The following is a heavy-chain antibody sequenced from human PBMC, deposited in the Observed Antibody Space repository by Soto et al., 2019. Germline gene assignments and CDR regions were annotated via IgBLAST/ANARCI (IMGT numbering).Heavy chain of an antibody. J-gene: IGHJ6*02. CDR1: GFTFSTYT. CDR3: AKDRRGGYSSSFRPGMDV. CDR2: ISNDGVDK. D-gene: IGHD6-13*01. V-gene: IGHV3-30-3*01. Sequence: GGSLRLSCVASGFTFSTYTMYWVRQAPGKGLEWVALISNDGVDKYFADSVKGRFTISRDNSKNTLFLQMNSLRAEDTAVYYCAKDRRGGYSSSFRPGMDVWGQGTTVTVS.